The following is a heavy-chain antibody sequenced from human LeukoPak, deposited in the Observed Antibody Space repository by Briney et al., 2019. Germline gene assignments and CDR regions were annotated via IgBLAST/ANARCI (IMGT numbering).Heavy chain of an antibody. D-gene: IGHD2-2*01. Sequence: PGGSLRLSCEVSGLTISMYWLTWVRQAPGKGLEWVANIKQDGSEKNYVDSVKGRFTISRDNTKNSLYLQMNSLRDEDTAVYHCVSRRCSITACYVASLNCFDYWGPGTRVTVSS. J-gene: IGHJ4*02. V-gene: IGHV3-7*03. CDR3: VSRRCSITACYVASLNCFDY. CDR2: IKQDGSEK. CDR1: GLTISMYW.